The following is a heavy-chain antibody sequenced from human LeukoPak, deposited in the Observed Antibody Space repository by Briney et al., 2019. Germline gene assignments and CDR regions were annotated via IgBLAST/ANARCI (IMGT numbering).Heavy chain of an antibody. Sequence: GGSLRLSCAASGFTFSSYTMTWVRQAPGKGLEWVSSISSSSGDIFYADSVKGRFTISRDDAKNSLYLQMNSLRVEDTAVYYCARGRDWGQGTLVTVSS. CDR1: GFTFSSYT. J-gene: IGHJ4*02. CDR3: ARGRD. V-gene: IGHV3-21*01. CDR2: ISSSSGDI.